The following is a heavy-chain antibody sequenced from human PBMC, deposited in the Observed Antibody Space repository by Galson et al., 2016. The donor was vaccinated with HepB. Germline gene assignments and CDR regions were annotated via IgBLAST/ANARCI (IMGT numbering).Heavy chain of an antibody. CDR1: GFTVSRHY. D-gene: IGHD3-10*01. J-gene: IGHJ5*02. CDR3: ARENRPSLRSFWLDP. Sequence: SLRLSCAASGFTVSRHYMYWVRQAPGRGLEWVSVIYSGISTYYADSVKGRFTISRDNSKNTLYLQMNSLRAEDTAVYYCARENRPSLRSFWLDPWGHGTLVTVSS. V-gene: IGHV3-53*01. CDR2: IYSGIST.